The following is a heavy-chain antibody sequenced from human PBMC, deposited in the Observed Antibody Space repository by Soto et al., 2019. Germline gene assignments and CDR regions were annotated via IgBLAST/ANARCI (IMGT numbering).Heavy chain of an antibody. V-gene: IGHV1-18*04. CDR1: GYTFTSYG. CDR2: ISAYNGNT. J-gene: IGHJ6*02. Sequence: QVQLVQSGAEVKKPGASVKVSCKASGYTFTSYGISWVRQAPGQGLEWMGWISAYNGNTNYAQKLQGRVTMTTDTATSTAYMEQRGLISDETAVYYGARDRDAYGHYYYYGMDVWGQGTTVTVSS. CDR3: ARDRDAYGHYYYYGMDV. D-gene: IGHD4-17*01.